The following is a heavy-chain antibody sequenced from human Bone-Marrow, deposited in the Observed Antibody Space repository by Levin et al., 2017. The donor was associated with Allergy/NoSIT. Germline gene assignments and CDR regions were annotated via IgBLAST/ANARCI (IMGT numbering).Heavy chain of an antibody. J-gene: IGHJ6*02. D-gene: IGHD3-16*01. CDR3: ARDSARGRLEAPLIKGGSCLYFGMDV. CDR1: GFMFNNYW. CDR2: IQEDGSEK. Sequence: GGSLRLSCVASGFMFNNYWMSWVRQAPGKGLEWVANIQEDGSEKYYVDSVKGRFTISRDNGKNLVYLQMNNLRAEDTALYYCARDSARGRLEAPLIKGGSCLYFGMDVWGQGTTVTVSS. V-gene: IGHV3-7*01.